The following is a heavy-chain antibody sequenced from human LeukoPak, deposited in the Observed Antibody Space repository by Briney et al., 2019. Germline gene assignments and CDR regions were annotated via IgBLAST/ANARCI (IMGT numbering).Heavy chain of an antibody. J-gene: IGHJ3*02. CDR2: ISYDGRYQ. Sequence: GGSLRLSCAASGFTFSSYGMHWVRQAPGKGLEWVAVISYDGRYQFYADSVKGRFTVSRDNSKNTLFLQMNSLRAEDTAVYHCARMMTDFDGSGHDIQRGAFDIWSQGTMVTVS. CDR1: GFTFSSYG. CDR3: ARMMTDFDGSGHDIQRGAFDI. V-gene: IGHV3-30*19. D-gene: IGHD3-22*01.